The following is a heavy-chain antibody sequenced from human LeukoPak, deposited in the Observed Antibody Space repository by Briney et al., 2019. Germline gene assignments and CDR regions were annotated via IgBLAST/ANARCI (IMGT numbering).Heavy chain of an antibody. V-gene: IGHV4-59*08. J-gene: IGHJ4*02. Sequence: KPSETLSLTCTVSGGSISSYYWSWIRQPPGKGLEWIGYIYYRGSTDYNPSLKSRVTISVDTSKNQFFLKLSSVTAADTAVYYCASGGNGDYYFDYWGQGTLVTVSS. CDR1: GGSISSYY. D-gene: IGHD4-17*01. CDR2: IYYRGST. CDR3: ASGGNGDYYFDY.